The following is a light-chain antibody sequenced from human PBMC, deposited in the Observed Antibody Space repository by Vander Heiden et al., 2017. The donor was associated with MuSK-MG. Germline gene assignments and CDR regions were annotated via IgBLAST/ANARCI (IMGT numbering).Light chain of an antibody. CDR3: CADAGSNTFV. V-gene: IGLV2-23*02. J-gene: IGLJ3*02. CDR2: EVS. Sequence: SALPQPASVSGSPGPSLPISCTGTSSDVGSYNLVSWYQQHPGKAPKLMIYEVSKRPAGVANRFSGSKSGNTAALTISGRQAEDEADYYCCADAGSNTFVFGGGTKLTVL. CDR1: SSDVGSYNL.